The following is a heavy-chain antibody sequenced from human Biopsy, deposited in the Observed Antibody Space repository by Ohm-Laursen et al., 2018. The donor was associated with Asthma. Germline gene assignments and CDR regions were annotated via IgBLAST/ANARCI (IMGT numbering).Heavy chain of an antibody. CDR3: ARVPTTLRYFDL. Sequence: SETLSLTCIVSGGSVSSGSYYWSWIRQPPGKGLAWVSYISYSGSTDYNPSLKSRLTISMDTSKNQFSLKLSSVTAADTAGYYCARVPTTLRYFDLWGRGTLVTVSS. J-gene: IGHJ2*01. D-gene: IGHD2-15*01. CDR2: ISYSGST. CDR1: GGSVSSGSYY. V-gene: IGHV4-61*01.